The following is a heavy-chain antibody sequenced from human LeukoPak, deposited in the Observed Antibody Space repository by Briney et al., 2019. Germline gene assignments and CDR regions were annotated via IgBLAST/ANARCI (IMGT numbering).Heavy chain of an antibody. V-gene: IGHV3-30*04. Sequence: GGSLRLSCAASGFTFSSYAMRWVRQAPGKGLEWVAVISYDGSNKYYADSAKGRFTIPRGNSKNTLYLQMNSLRAEDTAVYYCARAFLYDSSGYYAKTTEDYWGQGTLVTVSS. CDR2: ISYDGSNK. D-gene: IGHD3-22*01. CDR3: ARAFLYDSSGYYAKTTEDY. CDR1: GFTFSSYA. J-gene: IGHJ4*02.